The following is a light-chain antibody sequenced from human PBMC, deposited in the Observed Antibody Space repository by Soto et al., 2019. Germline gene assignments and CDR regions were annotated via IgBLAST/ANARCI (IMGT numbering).Light chain of an antibody. CDR3: GTWDTTVPAGV. V-gene: IGLV1-51*01. CDR1: ASNIGNNS. Sequence: QSVLTQPASVSAAPGQRVTISRSGSASNIGNNSVSWDQQLPGAAPKLLIYADNNRPSGIPARFSGSKSGTSATLGITGLQPGHEADYYCGTWDTTVPAGVFGLAPKVPV. CDR2: ADN. J-gene: IGLJ1*01.